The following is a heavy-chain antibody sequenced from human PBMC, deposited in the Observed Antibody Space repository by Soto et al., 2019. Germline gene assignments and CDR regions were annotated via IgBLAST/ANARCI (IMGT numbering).Heavy chain of an antibody. CDR3: ASKRLYFYGLDV. Sequence: GGSLRLSCAASGFTFSSYGMHRVRHAPGKGLEWVAVISYDGSNKYYADSVKGRFTISRDNSKNTLYLQMNSLRAEDTAVYYCASKRLYFYGLDVWGQGTTVTVSS. J-gene: IGHJ6*02. CDR1: GFTFSSYG. CDR2: ISYDGSNK. V-gene: IGHV3-30*03.